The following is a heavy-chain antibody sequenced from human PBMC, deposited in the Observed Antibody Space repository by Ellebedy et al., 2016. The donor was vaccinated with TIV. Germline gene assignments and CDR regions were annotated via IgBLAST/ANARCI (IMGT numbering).Heavy chain of an antibody. Sequence: GESLKISCAASGFIFSSYGMHWVRQAPGKGLEWVAFILYDGSNKYYAHSVEGRFTISRDNSKNTLYLQMNSLRDEDTAVYYCASLSTPTYSYGYDWFDPWGQGTLVTVSS. D-gene: IGHD5-18*01. CDR2: ILYDGSNK. V-gene: IGHV3-30*02. CDR3: ASLSTPTYSYGYDWFDP. CDR1: GFIFSSYG. J-gene: IGHJ5*02.